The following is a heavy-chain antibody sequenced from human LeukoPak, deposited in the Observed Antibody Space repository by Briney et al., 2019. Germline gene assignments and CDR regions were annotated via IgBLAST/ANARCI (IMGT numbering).Heavy chain of an antibody. D-gene: IGHD3-3*01. V-gene: IGHV4-59*01. CDR1: GGSISSYY. CDR2: IYYSGST. Sequence: SETLSLTCTVSGGSISSYYWSWIRQPPGKGLEWIGYIYYSGSTNYNPSLKSRVTISVDTSKNQFSLKLSSVTVADTAVYYCARVKPNYDFWSGYYASPTPSFDYWGQGTLVTVSS. CDR3: ARVKPNYDFWSGYYASPTPSFDY. J-gene: IGHJ4*02.